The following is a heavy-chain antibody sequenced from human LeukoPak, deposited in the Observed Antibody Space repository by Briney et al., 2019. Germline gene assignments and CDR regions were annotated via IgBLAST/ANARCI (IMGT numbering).Heavy chain of an antibody. CDR3: ATSRKLLLHIAAY. Sequence: ASVKVSCKASGGTFTSYAISWVRQAPGQGREWMGGIIPIFGTANYAQKFQGRVTITADESTSTAYMELSSLRSEDTAVYYCATSRKLLLHIAAYWGQGTLVTVSS. D-gene: IGHD2-15*01. J-gene: IGHJ4*02. CDR1: GGTFTSYA. V-gene: IGHV1-69*01. CDR2: IIPIFGTA.